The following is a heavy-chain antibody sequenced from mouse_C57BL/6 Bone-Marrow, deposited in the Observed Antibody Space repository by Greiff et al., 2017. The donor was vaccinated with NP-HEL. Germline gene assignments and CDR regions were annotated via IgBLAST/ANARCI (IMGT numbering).Heavy chain of an antibody. D-gene: IGHD4-1*02. V-gene: IGHV1-81*01. Sequence: QVQLQQSGAELARPGASVKLSCKASGYTFTSYGISWVKQRTGQGPEWIGEIYPRSGTTYYNEKFKGKATLTADKSSSTAYMELRSLTSEDSAVYFCASPNWYYFDYWGQGTTLTVSS. CDR2: IYPRSGTT. CDR1: GYTFTSYG. J-gene: IGHJ2*01. CDR3: ASPNWYYFDY.